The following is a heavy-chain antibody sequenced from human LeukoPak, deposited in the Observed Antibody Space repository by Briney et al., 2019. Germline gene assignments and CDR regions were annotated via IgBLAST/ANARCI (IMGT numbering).Heavy chain of an antibody. CDR3: AKDHLVAGQQYSFDY. V-gene: IGHV3-23*01. D-gene: IGHD6-19*01. CDR2: ISTSGGSA. Sequence: GASLRLSCAASGFTFSSYAMSWVRQAPGKGLEWVSGISTSGGSAYYADSVRGRFTFSRDNSKNTLYLQMNSLRAEDTAVYYCAKDHLVAGQQYSFDYWGQGTLVTVSS. J-gene: IGHJ4*02. CDR1: GFTFSSYA.